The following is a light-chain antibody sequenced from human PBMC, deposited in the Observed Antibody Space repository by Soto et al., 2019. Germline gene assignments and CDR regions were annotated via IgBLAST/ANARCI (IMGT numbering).Light chain of an antibody. CDR2: KAS. Sequence: DIQMTQSPSTLSASVGDRVTITCRASQSISSWLAWYQQKPGKAPKLLIYKASSLESGVPSRFSGSGSGTDFTLTISSLQPDDFATYYCQHYRTFGQGTKVEIK. CDR3: QHYRT. CDR1: QSISSW. J-gene: IGKJ1*01. V-gene: IGKV1-5*03.